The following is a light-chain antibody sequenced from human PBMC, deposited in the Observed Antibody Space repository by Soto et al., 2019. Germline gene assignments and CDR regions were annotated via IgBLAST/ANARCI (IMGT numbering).Light chain of an antibody. CDR3: HQYYSRPYT. V-gene: IGKV4-1*01. Sequence: DIMMTQSPDSLAVSLGERATIHCKSSQSVLYSSNNKNYLAWYQQKPGQPPKLLIYWSSTREYGVPDRFSGSGSGTYFTLTISSLQPEDVAAYYCHQYYSRPYTFGQGTKLEIK. CDR2: WSS. J-gene: IGKJ2*01. CDR1: QSVLYSSNNKNY.